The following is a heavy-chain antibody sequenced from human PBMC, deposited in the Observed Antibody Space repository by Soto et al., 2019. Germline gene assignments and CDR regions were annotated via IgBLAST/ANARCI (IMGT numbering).Heavy chain of an antibody. V-gene: IGHV4-39*01. CDR3: ARHDHQYGDQLDY. J-gene: IGHJ4*02. D-gene: IGHD4-17*01. Sequence: QVWLQESGPGLVRPSETLSLTCTVSGGSITSRDYYWGWIRQPPGKGLEWIGSFHYSGTTYYNPSLKSRLTIAVDTTKNQLALGVNSVAAADTAVYYCARHDHQYGDQLDYWGQGTLVTVSS. CDR2: FHYSGTT. CDR1: GGSITSRDYY.